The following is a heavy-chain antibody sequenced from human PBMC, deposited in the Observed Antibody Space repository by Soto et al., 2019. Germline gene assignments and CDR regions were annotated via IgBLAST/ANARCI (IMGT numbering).Heavy chain of an antibody. CDR1: GYTFTSYG. J-gene: IGHJ6*02. CDR2: ISAYNGNT. V-gene: IGHV1-18*01. CDR3: ARDIGVVPAATVLGEMFGQYYYGMAV. D-gene: IGHD2-2*01. Sequence: ASVKVSCKASGYTFTSYGISWVRQAPGQGLEWMGWISAYNGNTNYAQKLQGRVTMTTDTSTSTAYMELRSLRSDDTAVYYCARDIGVVPAATVLGEMFGQYYYGMAVWGQGTTVTVAS.